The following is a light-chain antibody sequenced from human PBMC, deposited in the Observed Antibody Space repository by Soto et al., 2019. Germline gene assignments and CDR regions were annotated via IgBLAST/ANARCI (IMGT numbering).Light chain of an antibody. CDR3: PQYSSPPRT. Sequence: EIVLTQSPGSLSLSPGERATLSCRASQSVSSYLAWYQQKPGQAPRLLIYGASSRATGFPDRFSGSGSGTEFSLTISTMEPEDSAVYYCPQYSSPPRTFGQGTKVEIK. CDR1: QSVSSY. CDR2: GAS. V-gene: IGKV3-20*01. J-gene: IGKJ1*01.